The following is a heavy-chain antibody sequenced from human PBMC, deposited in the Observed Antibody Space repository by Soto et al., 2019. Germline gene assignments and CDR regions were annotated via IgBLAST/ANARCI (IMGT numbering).Heavy chain of an antibody. J-gene: IGHJ4*02. D-gene: IGHD2-15*01. CDR3: AIGYGCSGGSCYFDY. CDR2: INAGNGNT. CDR1: GYTCSCYG. V-gene: IGHV1-3*01. Sequence: GASVRVSGKPSGYTCSCYGMPWVCQAPGQRMEGLGWINAGNGNTKYSQKFQGRVTITRDTSASTAYMQLSSLRSEDTAVYYCAIGYGCSGGSCYFDYWGQGTLVTVSS.